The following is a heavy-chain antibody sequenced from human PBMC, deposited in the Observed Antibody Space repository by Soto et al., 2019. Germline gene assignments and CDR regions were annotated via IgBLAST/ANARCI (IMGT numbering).Heavy chain of an antibody. Sequence: QVQLVQSGAEVQKPGASVKVSCKASGYTFTNHDINWVRQASGQGLEWMGWMNPDSGKTEYTQKFQGRVTMTRNTSMTTAYMELSGLRSEDTAVYFCAIYTTPFSYFDYWGQGTRLTVSS. J-gene: IGHJ4*02. V-gene: IGHV1-8*01. CDR3: AIYTTPFSYFDY. D-gene: IGHD4-4*01. CDR2: MNPDSGKT. CDR1: GYTFTNHD.